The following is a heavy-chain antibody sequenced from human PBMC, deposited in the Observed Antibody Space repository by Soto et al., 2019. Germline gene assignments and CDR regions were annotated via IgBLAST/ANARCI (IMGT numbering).Heavy chain of an antibody. Sequence: QVQLQESGPGLVKPSETLSLTCTVSGGTISSWYWSWIRQPPGKGLEWIGYIYYIGSTNCNPSLKRRLTISVDTSKNQFSLKLSSVTAADTAVYSCARRYGSAIDYWGQGTLVTVSS. J-gene: IGHJ4*02. D-gene: IGHD1-26*01. CDR1: GGTISSWY. CDR3: ARRYGSAIDY. CDR2: IYYIGST. V-gene: IGHV4-59*08.